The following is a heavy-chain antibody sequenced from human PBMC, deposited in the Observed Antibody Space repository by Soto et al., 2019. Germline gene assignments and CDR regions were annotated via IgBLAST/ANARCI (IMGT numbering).Heavy chain of an antibody. J-gene: IGHJ6*02. CDR2: IYHSRST. V-gene: IGHV4-39*07. CDR1: GGSINRSSYY. CDR3: ARGAVPGTTMVRGGVDMDV. Sequence: PSETLSLTCTVSGGSINRSSYYWGWIRQPPGKELEWIGSIYHSRSTNYNPSLKSRVTISVDTSKNKFSLKLSSVTAADTAVYYCARGAVPGTTMVRGGVDMDVWGQGTTVTVSS. D-gene: IGHD3-10*01.